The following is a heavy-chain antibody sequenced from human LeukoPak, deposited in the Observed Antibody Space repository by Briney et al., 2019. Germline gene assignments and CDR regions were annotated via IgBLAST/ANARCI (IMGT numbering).Heavy chain of an antibody. CDR2: IYYSGST. D-gene: IGHD3-22*01. J-gene: IGHJ4*02. CDR1: GGSISSYY. Sequence: KPSETLSLTCTASGGSISSYYWSWIRQPPGKGLEWIGYIYYSGSTNYNPSLKSRVTISVDTSKNQFSLKLSSVTAADTAVYYCARGMYYYDSSGYYGPAYYFDYWGQGTLVTVXX. V-gene: IGHV4-59*01. CDR3: ARGMYYYDSSGYYGPAYYFDY.